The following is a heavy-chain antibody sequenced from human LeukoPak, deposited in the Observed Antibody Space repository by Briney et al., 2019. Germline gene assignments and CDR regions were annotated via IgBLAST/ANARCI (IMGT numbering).Heavy chain of an antibody. CDR3: ARDTSGSYLDNWFDP. CDR1: GYTFTGYY. CDR2: ISPNSGGT. V-gene: IGHV1-2*02. J-gene: IGHJ5*02. Sequence: ASVKVSCKASGYTFTGYYMHWVRQAPGQGLEWMGWISPNSGGTNYAQKFQGRVTMTRDTSISTAYMELSRLRSDDTAVYYCARDTSGSYLDNWFDPWGQGTLVTVSS. D-gene: IGHD3-10*01.